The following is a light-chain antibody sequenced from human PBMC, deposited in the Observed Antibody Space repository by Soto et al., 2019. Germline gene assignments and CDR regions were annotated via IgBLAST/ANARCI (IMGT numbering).Light chain of an antibody. CDR2: EVS. J-gene: IGLJ2*01. V-gene: IGLV2-8*01. CDR3: SSYAGSNNLV. CDR1: SRDVGGYNY. Sequence: QSVLTQPPSASGSPGQSVTISCTGSSRDVGGYNYVSWYQQHPGKAPKLMISEVSKRPSGVPDRCSGSKSGNTASLTVSGLQAEDEADYYCSSYAGSNNLVVGGGTKLTVL.